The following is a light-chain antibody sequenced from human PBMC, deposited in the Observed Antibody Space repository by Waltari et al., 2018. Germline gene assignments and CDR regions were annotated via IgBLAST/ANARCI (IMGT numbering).Light chain of an antibody. V-gene: IGLV1-44*01. Sequence: QSVLTQPPSASGAPGQRVTISCSGSYSNIGSNVVTWYQPLPGKAPKLLIYRSDRRPSGVPVRFSGSKSDSSASLAIDGLHSEDEADYYCASWDDSLNGHWVFGGGTKVTVL. CDR2: RSD. CDR1: YSNIGSNV. CDR3: ASWDDSLNGHWV. J-gene: IGLJ3*02.